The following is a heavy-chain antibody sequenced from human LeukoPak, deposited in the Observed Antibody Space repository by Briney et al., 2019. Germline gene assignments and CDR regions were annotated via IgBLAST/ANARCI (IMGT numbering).Heavy chain of an antibody. J-gene: IGHJ4*02. D-gene: IGHD6-19*01. Sequence: PSETLPLSCTVSGGSISNYYWSWTRQPPGKGLEWIGYIYYSGSTNYNPSLKSRVTISVDTSKNQYSLKLSSVTAADTAVYYCARHEKSSGWYYDYWGQGTPVTVSS. CDR3: ARHEKSSGWYYDY. V-gene: IGHV4-59*08. CDR2: IYYSGST. CDR1: GGSISNYY.